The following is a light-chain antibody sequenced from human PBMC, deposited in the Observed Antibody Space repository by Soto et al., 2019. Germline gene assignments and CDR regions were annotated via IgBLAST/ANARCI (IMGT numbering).Light chain of an antibody. CDR1: QSISSNF. Sequence: EIVLTQSPGTLSLSPGERATLSCRASQSISSNFVGWYQQKPGQAPRLLIYGSSTRATGIPDRFSGSGSGTDFTLTITRLEPEDFAVYYCQQFGISPRTFGQGTKLE. V-gene: IGKV3-20*01. CDR2: GSS. CDR3: QQFGISPRT. J-gene: IGKJ2*01.